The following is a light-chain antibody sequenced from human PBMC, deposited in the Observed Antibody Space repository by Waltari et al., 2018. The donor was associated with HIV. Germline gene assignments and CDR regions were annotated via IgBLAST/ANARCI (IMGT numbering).Light chain of an antibody. V-gene: IGLV2-14*01. CDR2: EFS. Sequence: QSALTQPASVSGSPGQSITISCTGTSSDVGGYNSVSWDQQHPGTAPKLMIYEFSNRPSGVSNRFSGSKSGNTASLTISGLQAEDEADYYCSSYTSSSTPYVFGTGTKVTVL. CDR1: SSDVGGYNS. J-gene: IGLJ1*01. CDR3: SSYTSSSTPYV.